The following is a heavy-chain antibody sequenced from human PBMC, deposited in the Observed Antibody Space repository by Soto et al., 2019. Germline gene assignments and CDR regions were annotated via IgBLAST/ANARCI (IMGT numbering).Heavy chain of an antibody. CDR1: GGTCSSYA. CDR3: ARGPKVVVNSNPYYYYGMDV. V-gene: IGHV1-69*13. D-gene: IGHD3-22*01. J-gene: IGHJ6*02. CDR2: IIPIFGTA. Sequence: SVKGSCKASGGTCSSYAISWVRQAPGQGLEWMGGIIPIFGTANYAQKFQGRVTITADESTSTAYMELSSLRSEDTAVYYCARGPKVVVNSNPYYYYGMDVWGQGTTVTVSS.